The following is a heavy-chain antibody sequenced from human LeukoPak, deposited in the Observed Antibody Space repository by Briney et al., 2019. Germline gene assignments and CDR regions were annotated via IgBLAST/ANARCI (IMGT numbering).Heavy chain of an antibody. J-gene: IGHJ4*02. CDR2: ISSSSSYI. V-gene: IGHV3-21*01. CDR1: GFTFSSYS. D-gene: IGHD3-10*01. CDR3: ARDTYGPLQAGGY. Sequence: VGSLRLSCAASGFTFSSYSMNWVRQAPGKGLEWVSSISSSSSYIYYADSVKGRFTISRDNAKNSLYLQMNSLRAEDTAVYYCARDTYGPLQAGGYWGQGTLVTVSS.